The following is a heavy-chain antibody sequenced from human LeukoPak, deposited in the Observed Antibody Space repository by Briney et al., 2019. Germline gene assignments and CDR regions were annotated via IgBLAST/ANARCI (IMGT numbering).Heavy chain of an antibody. Sequence: GGSLRLSCAASGFTFSSYEMNWVRQAPGKGLEWVSAILGSGGSTYYADSVKGRFTVSRDNSKSTLYLQMNSLRAEDTALYYCAKWGDYDVLTGYYVPDYWGQGTLVTVSS. J-gene: IGHJ4*02. V-gene: IGHV3-23*01. D-gene: IGHD3-9*01. CDR2: ILGSGGST. CDR1: GFTFSSYE. CDR3: AKWGDYDVLTGYYVPDY.